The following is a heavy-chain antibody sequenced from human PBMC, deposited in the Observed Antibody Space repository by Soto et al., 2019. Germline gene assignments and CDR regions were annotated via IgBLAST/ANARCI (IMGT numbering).Heavy chain of an antibody. CDR1: GGSISSGGYY. CDR3: ARGSGSYPYYMDV. Sequence: LCGGSISSGGYYWSWIRQHPGKGLEWIGYIYYSGSTYYNPSLKSRVTISVDTSKNQFSLKLSSVTAADTAVYYCARGSGSYPYYMDVWGKGTTVTVSS. CDR2: IYYSGST. D-gene: IGHD3-10*01. J-gene: IGHJ6*03. V-gene: IGHV4-31*02.